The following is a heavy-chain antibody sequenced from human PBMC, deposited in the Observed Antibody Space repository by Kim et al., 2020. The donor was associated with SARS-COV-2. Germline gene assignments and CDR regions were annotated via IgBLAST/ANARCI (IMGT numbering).Heavy chain of an antibody. Sequence: SVNGRFTISRGNATNAVYLQMNSLRAGDTAVYYCARDRQQWLSPSLGFDPWGQGTLVTVSS. J-gene: IGHJ5*02. V-gene: IGHV3-74*01. D-gene: IGHD6-19*01. CDR3: ARDRQQWLSPSLGFDP.